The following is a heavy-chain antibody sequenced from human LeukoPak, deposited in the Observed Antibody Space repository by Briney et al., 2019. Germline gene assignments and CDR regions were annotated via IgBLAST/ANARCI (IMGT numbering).Heavy chain of an antibody. CDR1: GYTFTGYY. D-gene: IGHD1-26*01. CDR2: INPSGGST. Sequence: GASVNVSCKASGYTFTGYYMHWVRQAPGQGLEWMGIINPSGGSTSYAQKFQGRVTMTRDTSTSTVYMELSSLRSEDTAVYYCARDRAYSGSYISLGTGPQNAFDIWGQGTMVTVSS. CDR3: ARDRAYSGSYISLGTGPQNAFDI. V-gene: IGHV1-46*01. J-gene: IGHJ3*02.